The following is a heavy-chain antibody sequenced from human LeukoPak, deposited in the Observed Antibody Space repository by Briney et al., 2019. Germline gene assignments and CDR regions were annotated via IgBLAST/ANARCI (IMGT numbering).Heavy chain of an antibody. CDR3: ARHPGGGAHYYYLDV. V-gene: IGHV5-51*01. CDR1: GYSFTSYW. CDR2: IYPGDSDT. D-gene: IGHD1-26*01. Sequence: GESLKISCKGSGYSFTSYWIGWVRQMPGKGLEWMGIIYPGDSDTRYSPSFQGQVTISADKSISTAYLQWSSLKASDTAVYYCARHPGGGAHYYYLDVWGKETTVTVSS. J-gene: IGHJ6*03.